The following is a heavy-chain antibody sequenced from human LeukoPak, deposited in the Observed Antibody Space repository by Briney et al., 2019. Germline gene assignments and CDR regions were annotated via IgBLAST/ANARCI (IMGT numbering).Heavy chain of an antibody. CDR3: AREGYSGYGYFDY. V-gene: IGHV4-59*01. CDR1: GGSISSYY. J-gene: IGHJ4*02. D-gene: IGHD5-12*01. Sequence: SETLSLTCTVSGGSISSYYWSWIRQPPGKGLEWIGYINYSGSTNSNPSLKSRVTISVDTSKNQFSLRLSSVTAADTAVYYCAREGYSGYGYFDYWGQGTLVTVSS. CDR2: INYSGST.